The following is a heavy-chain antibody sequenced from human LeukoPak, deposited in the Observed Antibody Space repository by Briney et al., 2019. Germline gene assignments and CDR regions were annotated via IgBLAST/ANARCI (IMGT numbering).Heavy chain of an antibody. CDR3: ARDGSGRGAGLFDY. D-gene: IGHD3-10*01. J-gene: IGHJ4*02. Sequence: SQTLSLTCAVSGGSISSGGYSWSWIRQPPGKGLEWIGYSYHSGRTYYNPSLKSRVTISVDRSKNQFSLNLNSVTAADTAVYYCARDGSGRGAGLFDYWGQGTLVTVSS. V-gene: IGHV4-30-2*01. CDR2: SYHSGRT. CDR1: GGSISSGGYS.